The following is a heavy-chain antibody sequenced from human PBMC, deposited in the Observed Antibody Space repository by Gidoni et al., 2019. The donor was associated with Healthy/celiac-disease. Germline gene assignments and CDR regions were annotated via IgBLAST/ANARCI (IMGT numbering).Heavy chain of an antibody. CDR1: GCTFSSYA. V-gene: IGHV3-30-3*01. CDR2: ISYDGSNK. CDR3: ARDGDCTNGVCYAFDY. D-gene: IGHD2-8*01. Sequence: QVQLVESGGGVVQPGRALRLSCAASGCTFSSYAMHWVRQAPGKGLEWVAVISYDGSNKYYADSVKGRFTISRDNSKNTLYLQMNSLRAEDTAVYYCARDGDCTNGVCYAFDYWGQGTLVTVSS. J-gene: IGHJ4*02.